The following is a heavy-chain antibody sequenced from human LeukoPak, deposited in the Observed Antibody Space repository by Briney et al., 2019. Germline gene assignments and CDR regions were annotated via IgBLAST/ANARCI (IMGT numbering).Heavy chain of an antibody. V-gene: IGHV4-59*08. Sequence: SETLSPTCTVSGGSISRFYWSWIRQPPGKGLEWIGYIYYTGSTNYNPSLKSRVTISIDTSKNQFSLKLSSVTAADTAVYYCARGGIAAWGWFDPWGQGTLVAVSS. CDR1: GGSISRFY. CDR3: ARGGIAAWGWFDP. J-gene: IGHJ5*02. CDR2: IYYTGST. D-gene: IGHD6-13*01.